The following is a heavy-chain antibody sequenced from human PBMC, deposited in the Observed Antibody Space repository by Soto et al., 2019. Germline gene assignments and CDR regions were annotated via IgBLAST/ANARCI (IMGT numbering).Heavy chain of an antibody. J-gene: IGHJ4*02. Sequence: GASVKVSCKASGYTFTSYAMHWVRQAPGQRLEWMGWINAGNGNTKYSQKFQGRVTITRDTSASTAYMELSSLRSEDTAVYYCARAYSMIVVFFCYWGQGTLVTVSS. CDR3: ARAYSMIVVFFCY. D-gene: IGHD3-22*01. V-gene: IGHV1-3*01. CDR1: GYTFTSYA. CDR2: INAGNGNT.